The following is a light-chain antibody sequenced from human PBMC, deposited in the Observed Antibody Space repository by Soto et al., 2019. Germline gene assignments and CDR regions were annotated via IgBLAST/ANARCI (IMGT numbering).Light chain of an antibody. V-gene: IGKV3-15*01. Sequence: EIVMTQSPATLSVSPGERATLSCRASQSVSSNLAWYQQKPGQTPKLLIYVASTRATGIPARFSGSGSGTEFTLTISSLQSEDFAVYYCQQYNGWPLTCGGGTKVEFK. CDR1: QSVSSN. J-gene: IGKJ4*01. CDR3: QQYNGWPLT. CDR2: VAS.